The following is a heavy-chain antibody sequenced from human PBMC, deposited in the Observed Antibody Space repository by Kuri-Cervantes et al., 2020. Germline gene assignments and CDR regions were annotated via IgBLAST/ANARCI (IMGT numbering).Heavy chain of an antibody. CDR3: ARSIRWAFDI. J-gene: IGHJ3*02. CDR2: INHSGST. Sequence: GSLRLSCAVYGGSFSGYYWSWIRQPPGKGLEWIGEINHSGSTNYNPSLKRRVTISVDTSKNQFSLKLSSVTAADTAVYYCARSIRWAFDIWGQGTMVTVSS. V-gene: IGHV4-34*01. D-gene: IGHD5-24*01. CDR1: GGSFSGYY.